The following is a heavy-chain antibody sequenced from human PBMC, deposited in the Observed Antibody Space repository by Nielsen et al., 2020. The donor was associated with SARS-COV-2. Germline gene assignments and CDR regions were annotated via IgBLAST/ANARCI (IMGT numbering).Heavy chain of an antibody. CDR3: ARVGILTGWAFDD. J-gene: IGHJ4*02. CDR2: INHSGST. Sequence: GSLRLSCAVYGGSFSGYYWSWIRQPPGKGLEWIGEINHSGSTNYNPSPKSRVTISVDTSKNQFSLKLSSVTAADTAVYYCARVGILTGWAFDDWGQGTLVTVSS. V-gene: IGHV4-34*01. CDR1: GGSFSGYY. D-gene: IGHD3-9*01.